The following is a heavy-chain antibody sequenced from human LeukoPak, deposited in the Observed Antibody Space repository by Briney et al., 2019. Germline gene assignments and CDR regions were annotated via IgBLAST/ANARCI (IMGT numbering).Heavy chain of an antibody. J-gene: IGHJ4*02. V-gene: IGHV3-30*04. CDR1: GFTFSSYA. Sequence: GGSLRLSCAASGFTFSSYAMHWVRQAPGKGLEWVAVISYDGSNKYYADSVKGRFTISRDNSKNTLYLQMNSLRAEDTAVYYCARAPRELATIFDYWGQGTLVTVSS. D-gene: IGHD5-12*01. CDR3: ARAPRELATIFDY. CDR2: ISYDGSNK.